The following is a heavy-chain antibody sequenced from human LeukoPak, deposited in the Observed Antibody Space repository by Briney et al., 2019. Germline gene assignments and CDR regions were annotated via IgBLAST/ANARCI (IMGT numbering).Heavy chain of an antibody. V-gene: IGHV4-39*01. CDR1: GDSISTSSYY. Sequence: PSETLSLTCTVSGDSISTSSYYGVWIRQPPGKGLEWLGCIYYSGSTYYNPSLKSRVTISVDTSKNQFFLNLYSVTAADTAVFYCARSYYYDYRQIDYWGQGTLVTVSS. CDR2: IYYSGST. J-gene: IGHJ4*02. CDR3: ARSYYYDYRQIDY. D-gene: IGHD3-22*01.